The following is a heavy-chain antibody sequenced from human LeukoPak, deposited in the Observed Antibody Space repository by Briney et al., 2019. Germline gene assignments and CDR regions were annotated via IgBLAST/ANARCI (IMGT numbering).Heavy chain of an antibody. CDR2: ISSSSSYI. V-gene: IGHV3-21*01. CDR3: ARGRGYDFWSGYLPYYFDY. Sequence: GSLRLSCAASGFTFSSYSMNWVRQAPGKGLEWVSSISSSSSYIYYADSVKGRFTISRDNAKNSLYLQMNSLRAEDTAVYYCARGRGYDFWSGYLPYYFDYWGQGTLVTVSS. CDR1: GFTFSSYS. J-gene: IGHJ4*02. D-gene: IGHD3-3*01.